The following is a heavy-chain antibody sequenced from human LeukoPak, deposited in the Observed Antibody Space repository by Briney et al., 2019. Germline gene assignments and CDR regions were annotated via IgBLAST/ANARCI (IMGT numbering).Heavy chain of an antibody. D-gene: IGHD3-3*01. CDR1: GGSISSGGYY. J-gene: IGHJ6*02. CDR2: IYYSGST. Sequence: SQTLSLTCTVSGGSISSGGYYWSWIRQHPGKGLEWIGYIYYSGSTNYNPSLKSRVTLSVDTSKNQFSLKLSSVTAADTAVYYCARTSHYDFWSGYYTRGDYGMDVWGQGTTVTVSS. V-gene: IGHV4-61*08. CDR3: ARTSHYDFWSGYYTRGDYGMDV.